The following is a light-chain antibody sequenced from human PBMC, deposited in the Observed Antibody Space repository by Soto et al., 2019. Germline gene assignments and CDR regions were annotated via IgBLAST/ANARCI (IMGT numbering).Light chain of an antibody. Sequence: QSVLTQPPSVSGAPGQRVTISCTGSSSNIGAGRDVHWYQQLPGTAPKLLIYGNNQRPSGVPDRFSGSKSGTSASLVISGLQSEDEADYYCAGWDDSLYGVVFGGGTKVTVL. CDR2: GNN. CDR1: SSNIGAGRD. J-gene: IGLJ2*01. V-gene: IGLV1-40*01. CDR3: AGWDDSLYGVV.